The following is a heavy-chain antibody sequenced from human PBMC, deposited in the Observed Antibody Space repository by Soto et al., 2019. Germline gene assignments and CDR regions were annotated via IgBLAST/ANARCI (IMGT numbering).Heavy chain of an antibody. D-gene: IGHD2-2*01. CDR3: ARDSYCSSTSCYADAFDI. Sequence: GGSLRLSCAASGFTFSSYSMNWVRQAPGKGLEWVSYISSSSSYIYYAYSLKGRFTISRDNAKNSLYLQMNSLRAEDTAVYYCARDSYCSSTSCYADAFDIWGQGTMVTVSS. V-gene: IGHV3-21*05. J-gene: IGHJ3*02. CDR2: ISSSSSYI. CDR1: GFTFSSYS.